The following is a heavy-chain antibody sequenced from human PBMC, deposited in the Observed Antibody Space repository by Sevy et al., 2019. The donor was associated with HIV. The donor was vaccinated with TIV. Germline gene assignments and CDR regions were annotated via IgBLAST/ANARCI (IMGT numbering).Heavy chain of an antibody. D-gene: IGHD2-2*01. V-gene: IGHV3-21*01. CDR2: ISSSSSYI. Sequence: GGSLRLSCAASGFTFSSYNMNWVRQAPGKGLEWVSSISSSSSYIYYTDSLKGRFTISRDNAKNSLYLQMNSLTAEDTAVYSCARDYVVPTTIDYFYYGMDVWGQGTTVTVSS. CDR3: ARDYVVPTTIDYFYYGMDV. J-gene: IGHJ6*02. CDR1: GFTFSSYN.